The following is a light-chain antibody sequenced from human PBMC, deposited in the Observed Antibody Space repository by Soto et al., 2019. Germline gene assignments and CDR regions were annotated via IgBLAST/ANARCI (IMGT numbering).Light chain of an antibody. J-gene: IGLJ1*01. CDR3: SSYTSSSTLLYV. CDR2: DVS. Sequence: QSALTQPASVSGSPGQSITISCTGTSSDVGGYNYVSWYQQHPGKAPKLMIYDVSNRPSGVSNRFPGSKSGNTASLTISGLQAEDESYYYCSSYTSSSTLLYVFGTGTKVTVL. V-gene: IGLV2-14*01. CDR1: SSDVGGYNY.